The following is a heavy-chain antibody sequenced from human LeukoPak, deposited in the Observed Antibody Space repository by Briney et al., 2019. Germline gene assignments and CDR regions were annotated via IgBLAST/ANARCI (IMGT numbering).Heavy chain of an antibody. Sequence: GGSLRLSCAASGFTFSTYTMHWVRQAPGKGLEWVAVISYDGSNENYADSVKGRFTISRDNSKNTLYLQMNSLRAEDTAVYHCVRTYYSNYVHYFDYWGQGTLVTVSS. CDR1: GFTFSTYT. V-gene: IGHV3-30*04. CDR2: ISYDGSNE. J-gene: IGHJ4*02. D-gene: IGHD4-11*01. CDR3: VRTYYSNYVHYFDY.